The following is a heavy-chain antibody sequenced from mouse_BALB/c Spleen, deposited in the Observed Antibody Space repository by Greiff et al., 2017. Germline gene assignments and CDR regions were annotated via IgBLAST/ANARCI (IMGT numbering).Heavy chain of an antibody. Sequence: QVQLKESGPELVKPGASVKMSCKASGYAFSSSWMNWVKQRPGQGLEWIGRIYPGDGDTNYNGKFKGKATLTADKSSSTAYMQLSSLTSVDSAVYFCARGEAARAKDYWGQGTSVTVSS. D-gene: IGHD3-1*01. CDR1: GYAFSSSW. V-gene: IGHV1-82*01. CDR3: ARGEAARAKDY. J-gene: IGHJ4*01. CDR2: IYPGDGDT.